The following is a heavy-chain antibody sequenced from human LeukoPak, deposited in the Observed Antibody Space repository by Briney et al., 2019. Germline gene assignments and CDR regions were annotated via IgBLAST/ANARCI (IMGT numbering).Heavy chain of an antibody. CDR3: TRDRLGFGGYNPDDAFDI. CDR2: IKEDGTAK. D-gene: IGHD5-24*01. V-gene: IGHV3-7*01. J-gene: IGHJ3*02. CDR1: GFTFSSSW. Sequence: PGGSLRLSCAASGFTFSSSWMAWVRQAPGKGLEWVGNIKEDGTAKNYVVSVRGRFTISRDNAKNSLYLQMNSLRGEDTAVYYCTRDRLGFGGYNPDDAFDIWGQGTMVTVSS.